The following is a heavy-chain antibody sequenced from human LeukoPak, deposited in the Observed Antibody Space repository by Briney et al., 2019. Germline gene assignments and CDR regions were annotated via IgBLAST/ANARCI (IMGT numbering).Heavy chain of an antibody. CDR1: GGSISSGGYY. CDR2: IYYSGST. D-gene: IGHD3-9*01. V-gene: IGHV4-31*03. CDR3: ARGDFDRSTHKFDP. Sequence: SQTLSLTCTVSGGSISSGGYYWSWIRQHPGKGLEWIGYIYYSGSTYYNPSLKSRVTISVDTSKNQFSLKLSSVTAADTAVYYCARGDFDRSTHKFDPWGQGTLVTVSS. J-gene: IGHJ5*02.